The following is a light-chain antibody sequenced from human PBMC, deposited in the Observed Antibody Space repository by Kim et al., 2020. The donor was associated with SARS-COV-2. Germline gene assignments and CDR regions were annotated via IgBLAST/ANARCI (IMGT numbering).Light chain of an antibody. V-gene: IGLV2-8*01. J-gene: IGLJ2*01. CDR1: SSDIGGYNY. CDR3: SSYAGSNNFVV. Sequence: QSAPISSTRTSSDIGGYNYVSWYQQHPGKVPKLMIYEVSQRPSGVPDRFSGSKSDNTASLTVSGLQAEDEADYYCSSYAGSNNFVVFGGGTKLTVL. CDR2: EVS.